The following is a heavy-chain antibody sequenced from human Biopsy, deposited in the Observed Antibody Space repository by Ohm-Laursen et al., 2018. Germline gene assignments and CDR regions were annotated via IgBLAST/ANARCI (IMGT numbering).Heavy chain of an antibody. CDR3: ARGSNDFGGLYFPR. J-gene: IGHJ4*02. CDR1: GGSFTGHY. V-gene: IGHV4-59*11. D-gene: IGHD4-23*01. CDR2: ISYTGYT. Sequence: GTLSLTCTVSGGSFTGHYWSWIRQPPGKGLEWIGHISYTGYTSYNASLKSRVTISVDTSRNHFSLRLSSLTAADTAVYYCARGSNDFGGLYFPRWGQGTLLTISS.